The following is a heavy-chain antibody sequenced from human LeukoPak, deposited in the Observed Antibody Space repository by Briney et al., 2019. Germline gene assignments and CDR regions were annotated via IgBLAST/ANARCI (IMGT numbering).Heavy chain of an antibody. Sequence: PGGSLRLSCAASGFTFSSYAMHWVRQAPGKGLEWVATTSFDVSNKYYADSVKGRFTISRDNSKNSLYLQMNSLRAEDTAVYYCARDAVRERWLQFNYFDYWGQGTLVTVSS. CDR1: GFTFSSYA. CDR2: TSFDVSNK. CDR3: ARDAVRERWLQFNYFDY. J-gene: IGHJ4*02. V-gene: IGHV3-30*04. D-gene: IGHD5-24*01.